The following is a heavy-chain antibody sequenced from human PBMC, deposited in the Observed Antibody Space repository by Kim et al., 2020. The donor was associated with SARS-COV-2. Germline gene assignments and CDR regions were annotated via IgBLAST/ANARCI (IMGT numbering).Heavy chain of an antibody. V-gene: IGHV3-23*03. CDR3: AKSRYSYGYYFDY. CDR1: GFTFSSYA. J-gene: IGHJ4*02. D-gene: IGHD5-18*01. CDR2: IYSGGTST. Sequence: GGSLRLSCAASGFTFSSYAMSWVRQAPGKGLEWVSVIYSGGTSTYYADSVKGRFTISRDNAKNTLYLQMNSLRAEDTAVYYCAKSRYSYGYYFDYWGQGTLGTVSS.